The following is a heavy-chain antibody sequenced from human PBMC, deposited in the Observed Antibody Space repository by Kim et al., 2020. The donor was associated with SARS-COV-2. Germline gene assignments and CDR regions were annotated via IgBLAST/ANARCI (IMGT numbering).Heavy chain of an antibody. CDR2: VWFDGSNN. J-gene: IGHJ6*02. CDR1: GFTFSTYG. D-gene: IGHD3-16*01. CDR3: ARALDWGHYNGMDA. Sequence: GGSLRLSCAASGFTFSTYGMHWVRQAPGKGLEWVAIVWFDGSNNYYADSVKGRFTISRDNSKNMLYLQMNSLRAEDTAVYYCARALDWGHYNGMDAWGHGATVTASS. V-gene: IGHV3-33*01.